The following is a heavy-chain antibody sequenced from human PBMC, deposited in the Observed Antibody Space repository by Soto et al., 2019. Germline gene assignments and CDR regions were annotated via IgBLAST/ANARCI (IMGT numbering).Heavy chain of an antibody. Sequence: QVQLVQSGAEVKTPGSSVKVSCKASGGTFSSYAISWVRQAPGQGLEWMGGIIPIFGTANYAQKFPGRVTSTADESTSTAYMELSSLRSEETAVYYCVRYDSFPSPAFDIWGQGTMVTVSS. CDR2: IIPIFGTA. V-gene: IGHV1-69*01. CDR1: GGTFSSYA. CDR3: VRYDSFPSPAFDI. D-gene: IGHD3-22*01. J-gene: IGHJ3*02.